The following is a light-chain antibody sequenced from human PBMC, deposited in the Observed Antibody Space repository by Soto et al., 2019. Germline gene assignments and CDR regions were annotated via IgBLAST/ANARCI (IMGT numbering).Light chain of an antibody. V-gene: IGKV1-5*01. J-gene: IGKJ1*01. CDR2: HAS. CDR3: QQYNSYS. Sequence: DIQMPQSPSTLSASVGDRVTITCRASRGISSWLAWYQQKPGTAPKVLIYHASNLQSGVPSRFSGSGSGTEFTLTISSLQPNDFATYYCQQYNSYSFGQGTKVDI. CDR1: RGISSW.